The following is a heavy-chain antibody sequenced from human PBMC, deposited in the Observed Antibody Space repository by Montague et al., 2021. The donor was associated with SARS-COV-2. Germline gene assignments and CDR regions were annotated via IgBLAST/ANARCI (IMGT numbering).Heavy chain of an antibody. V-gene: IGHV4-39*01. Sequence: SETLSLTCTVSGGSISSSSYYRGWIRQPPGKGLEWIGSIYYSGSTYYNPSLKSRVTISVDTSKNQFSLKLSSVTAADTAVYYCASLPRITIFGVVIRFDYWGQGTLVTVSS. CDR2: IYYSGST. J-gene: IGHJ4*02. CDR1: GGSISSSSYY. D-gene: IGHD3-3*01. CDR3: ASLPRITIFGVVIRFDY.